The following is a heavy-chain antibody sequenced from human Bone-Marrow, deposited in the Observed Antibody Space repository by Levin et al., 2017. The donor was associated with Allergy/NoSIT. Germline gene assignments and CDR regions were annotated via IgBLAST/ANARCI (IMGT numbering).Heavy chain of an antibody. J-gene: IGHJ4*02. CDR1: GFSFSDSS. V-gene: IGHV3-21*01. CDR3: TRGGVFTYGYDY. CDR2: ISDTSYYI. D-gene: IGHD5-24*01. Sequence: PGGSLRLSCAASGFSFSDSSMNWVRQTPGKGLEWVSSISDTSYYIYYADSVRGRFTISRDNVRNSLYLQMDSLRAEDTAVYFCTRGGVFTYGYDYWGQGTLLTVSS.